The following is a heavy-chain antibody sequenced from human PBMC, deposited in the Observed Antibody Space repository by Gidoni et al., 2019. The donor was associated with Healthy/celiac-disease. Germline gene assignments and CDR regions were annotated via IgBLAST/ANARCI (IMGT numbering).Heavy chain of an antibody. Sequence: QVPLQQWGAGLLKPSETLSLTCAVYGGSFSGYYWSWIRQPPGKGLEGMGEINHSGSTNYNPSLKSRVTISVDTSKNQFSLKLSSVTAADTAVYYCASRRIAVAGSSPLRTRAIDYWGQGTLVTVSS. CDR2: INHSGST. J-gene: IGHJ4*02. V-gene: IGHV4-34*01. CDR1: GGSFSGYY. CDR3: ASRRIAVAGSSPLRTRAIDY. D-gene: IGHD6-19*01.